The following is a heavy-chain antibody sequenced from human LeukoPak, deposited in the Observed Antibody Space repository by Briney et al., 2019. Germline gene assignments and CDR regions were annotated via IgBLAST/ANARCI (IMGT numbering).Heavy chain of an antibody. Sequence: AGGSLRLSCAASGFTFSSYEMNWIRQAPGKGLEWVSYISSSGSTIYYADSVKGRFTISRDNAENSLYLQMNSLRAEDTAVYYCAREVYLLWFDWGQGTLVTVSS. J-gene: IGHJ4*02. V-gene: IGHV3-48*03. CDR3: AREVYLLWFD. D-gene: IGHD3-10*01. CDR2: ISSSGSTI. CDR1: GFTFSSYE.